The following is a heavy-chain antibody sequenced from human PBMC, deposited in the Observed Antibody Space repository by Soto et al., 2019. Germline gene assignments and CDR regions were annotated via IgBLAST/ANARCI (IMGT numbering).Heavy chain of an antibody. CDR2: IYYSGRT. Sequence: QVQLQESGPGLVKPSQTLSLTCTVSGGSISSGGYNWSWIRQHPGKGLEWIGYIYYSGRTYYNPSLQGRVTISVDTSKNQFSLKLSSVTAADTAVYYCARVPVYDILTGYPAGGSDYWGQGTLVTVSS. CDR3: ARVPVYDILTGYPAGGSDY. D-gene: IGHD3-9*01. J-gene: IGHJ4*02. V-gene: IGHV4-31*03. CDR1: GGSISSGGYN.